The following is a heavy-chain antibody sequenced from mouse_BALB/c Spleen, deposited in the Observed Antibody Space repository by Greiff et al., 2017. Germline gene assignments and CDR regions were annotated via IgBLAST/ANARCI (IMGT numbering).Heavy chain of an antibody. J-gene: IGHJ3*01. CDR3: ADGYYSFAY. CDR2: ISYSGST. Sequence: EVQGVESGPGLVKPSQSLSLTCTVTGYSITSDYAWNWIRQFPGNKLEWMGYISYSGSTSYNPSLKSRISITRDTSKNQFFLQLNSVTTEDTATYYCADGYYSFAYWGQGTLVTVSA. V-gene: IGHV3-2*02. D-gene: IGHD2-3*01. CDR1: GYSITSDYA.